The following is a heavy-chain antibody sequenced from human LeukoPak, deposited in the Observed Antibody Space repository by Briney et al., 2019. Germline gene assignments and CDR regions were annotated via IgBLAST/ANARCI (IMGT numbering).Heavy chain of an antibody. CDR3: ARDTLGYCSGGSRYGTIDY. J-gene: IGHJ4*02. CDR2: ISSSGSTI. V-gene: IGHV3-11*01. Sequence: KSGGSLRLSCAASGFTFSDYYMSWIRQAPGKGLEWVSYISSSGSTIYYADSVKGRFTISRDNAKNSVYLQMNSLRAEDTAVYYCARDTLGYCSGGSRYGTIDYWGQGTLVTVSS. D-gene: IGHD2-15*01. CDR1: GFTFSDYY.